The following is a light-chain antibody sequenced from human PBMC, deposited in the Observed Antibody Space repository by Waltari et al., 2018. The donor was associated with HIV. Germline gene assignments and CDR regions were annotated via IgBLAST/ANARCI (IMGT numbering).Light chain of an antibody. CDR3: QSYDSSLSGAV. V-gene: IGLV1-40*01. Sequence: QSVLTQPPSVSGSPGQRVPISCTGSSSNIWAGSDVQRYQQRPATAPKLLIYGNSNRPSGVPDRFSGSKSGTSASLAITGLQAEDEADYYCQSYDSSLSGAVFGGGTKLTVL. J-gene: IGLJ2*01. CDR2: GNS. CDR1: SSNIWAGSD.